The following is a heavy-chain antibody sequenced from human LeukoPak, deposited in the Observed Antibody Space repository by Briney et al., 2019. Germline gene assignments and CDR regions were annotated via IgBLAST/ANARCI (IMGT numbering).Heavy chain of an antibody. J-gene: IGHJ4*02. Sequence: SETLSLTCAVSGASISSGGYSWNWIRQPPGKGLEWIGYIYHTGSTFYNPSLKSRITISVDRSKNQFSLKLSSVTAADTAVYYCARGWTLSKFDYWGQGTLVTVSS. CDR1: GASISSGGYS. CDR2: IYHTGST. CDR3: ARGWTLSKFDY. D-gene: IGHD3/OR15-3a*01. V-gene: IGHV4-30-2*01.